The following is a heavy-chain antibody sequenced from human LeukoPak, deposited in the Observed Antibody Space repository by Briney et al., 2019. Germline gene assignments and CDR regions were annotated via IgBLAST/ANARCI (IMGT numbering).Heavy chain of an antibody. CDR3: AKDLITMVRGSPMDV. Sequence: GSLRLSCAASGFTFSSYAMSWVRQAPGKGLEWVSGISGSGGSTYYADSVKGRFTISRDNSRNTLYLQLSSLRAEDTAVYYCAKDLITMVRGSPMDVWGQGTTVTVSS. J-gene: IGHJ6*02. D-gene: IGHD3-10*01. CDR2: ISGSGGST. V-gene: IGHV3-23*01. CDR1: GFTFSSYA.